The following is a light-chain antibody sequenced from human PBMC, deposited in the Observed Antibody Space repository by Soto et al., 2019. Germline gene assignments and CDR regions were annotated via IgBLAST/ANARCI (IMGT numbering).Light chain of an antibody. J-gene: IGLJ1*01. Sequence: QSFLTQPASVSGSPGQSITVSCTGSSSDVGAYNYVSWYQQHPGKAPKLMIYEVSNRPSGVSNRFSGSKSGNTASLTISGLQAEDEADYYCSSYRSSSTPYVFGTGTKVTVL. CDR3: SSYRSSSTPYV. V-gene: IGLV2-14*01. CDR1: SSDVGAYNY. CDR2: EVS.